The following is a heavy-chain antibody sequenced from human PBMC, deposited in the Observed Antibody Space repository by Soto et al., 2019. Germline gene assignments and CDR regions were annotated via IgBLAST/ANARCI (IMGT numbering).Heavy chain of an antibody. Sequence: EVQLVESGGGLVKPGGSLRLSCAASGFTFSSYSMNWVRQAPGKGLEWVSSISSSSSYIYYADSVKGRFTISRDNAKNSLYLQMNSLRAEDTAVYYCVRDPTAVTSRFDPWGQGTLVTVSS. CDR3: VRDPTAVTSRFDP. D-gene: IGHD4-4*01. CDR1: GFTFSSYS. J-gene: IGHJ5*02. CDR2: ISSSSSYI. V-gene: IGHV3-21*01.